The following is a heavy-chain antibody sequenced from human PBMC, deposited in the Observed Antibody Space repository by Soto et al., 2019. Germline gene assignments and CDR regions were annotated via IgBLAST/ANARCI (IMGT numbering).Heavy chain of an antibody. CDR2: ISAYNGNT. Sequence: ASVKVSCKASGYTFTSYGISWVRQAPGQGLERMGWISAYNGNTNYAQKLQGRATMTTDTSTSTAYMELRSLRSDDTAVYFCARGWGSSGPLPYGYFQHWGQGTLVTVSS. D-gene: IGHD3-22*01. J-gene: IGHJ1*01. V-gene: IGHV1-18*01. CDR3: ARGWGSSGPLPYGYFQH. CDR1: GYTFTSYG.